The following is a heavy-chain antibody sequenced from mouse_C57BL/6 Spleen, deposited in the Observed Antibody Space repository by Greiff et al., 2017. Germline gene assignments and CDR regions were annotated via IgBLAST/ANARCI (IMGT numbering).Heavy chain of an antibody. D-gene: IGHD2-5*01. V-gene: IGHV1-69*01. CDR3: ARGGEYSNDC. CDR1: GYTFTSYW. CDR2: TDPSDSYT. Sequence: QVQLQQPGAELVMPGASVKLSCKASGYTFTSYWMHWVKQRPGQGLEWIGETDPSDSYTNYNKKFKGKSTVTVDKSSSTAYMQLSSLTSEDSAVYYCARGGEYSNDCWGKGATLTVSS. J-gene: IGHJ2*01.